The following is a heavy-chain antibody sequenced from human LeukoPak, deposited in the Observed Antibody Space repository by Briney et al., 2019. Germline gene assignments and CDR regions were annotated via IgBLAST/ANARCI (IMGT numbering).Heavy chain of an antibody. CDR1: GFTFSSYG. J-gene: IGHJ4*02. Sequence: GGSLRLSCAASGFTFSSYGMHWVRQAPGKGLEWVAFIRYDGSNKYYADSVKGRFTISRDNSKNTLYLQMNSLRAEDTAVYYCAKTGFLEWSASDYWGQGTLVTVSS. CDR3: AKTGFLEWSASDY. V-gene: IGHV3-30*02. D-gene: IGHD3-3*01. CDR2: IRYDGSNK.